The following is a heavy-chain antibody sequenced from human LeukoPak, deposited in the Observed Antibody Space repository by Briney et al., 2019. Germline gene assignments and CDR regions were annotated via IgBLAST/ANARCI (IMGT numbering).Heavy chain of an antibody. CDR2: TYYSGGT. CDR3: ARLSNLAVAGNFFDY. D-gene: IGHD6-19*01. Sequence: SETLSLTCTVSGGSISRYYCNWIRQPPGKGLEWIGLTYYSGGTYYNPSLKSRVTISVDTSKNQFSLKLSSVTVADTAVYYCARLSNLAVAGNFFDYWGQGTLVTVSS. V-gene: IGHV4-59*08. J-gene: IGHJ4*02. CDR1: GGSISRYY.